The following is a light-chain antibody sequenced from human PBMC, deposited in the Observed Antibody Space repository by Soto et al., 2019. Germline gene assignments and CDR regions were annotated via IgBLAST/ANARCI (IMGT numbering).Light chain of an antibody. Sequence: EIVMTQSPATLSVSPGERATLSCRASQSVSSNLAWYQQKPGQAPRLLIYGASTRATGIPARFSGSGSGTEFTLTISSLQSEDFAVYYCQQYNNWPWRTFGGGTKVEIK. J-gene: IGKJ4*01. CDR2: GAS. CDR1: QSVSSN. CDR3: QQYNNWPWRT. V-gene: IGKV3-15*01.